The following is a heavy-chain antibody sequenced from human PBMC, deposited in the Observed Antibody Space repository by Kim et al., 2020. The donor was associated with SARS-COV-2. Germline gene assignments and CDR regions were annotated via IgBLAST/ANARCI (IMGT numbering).Heavy chain of an antibody. Sequence: AQKFQGRVAMTRDTSTSTVYMELSSLRSEDTAVYYCARDYGYPTSGAFDIWGQGTMVTVSS. CDR3: ARDYGYPTSGAFDI. D-gene: IGHD6-25*01. V-gene: IGHV1-46*01. J-gene: IGHJ3*02.